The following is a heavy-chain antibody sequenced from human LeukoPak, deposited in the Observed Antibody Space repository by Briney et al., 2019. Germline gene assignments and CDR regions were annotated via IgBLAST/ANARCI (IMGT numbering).Heavy chain of an antibody. CDR1: GFTFSSYA. J-gene: IGHJ4*02. D-gene: IGHD6-13*01. V-gene: IGHV3-64*01. CDR3: ARVNSGGIAAAGTFDY. CDR2: ISGNGGST. Sequence: GGSLRLSCAASGFTFSSYAMHWVRQAPGKGLEYVSAISGNGGSTYYANSVKGRFTISRDNSKNTLYLQMGSLRAEDMAVYYCARVNSGGIAAAGTFDYWGQGTLVTVSS.